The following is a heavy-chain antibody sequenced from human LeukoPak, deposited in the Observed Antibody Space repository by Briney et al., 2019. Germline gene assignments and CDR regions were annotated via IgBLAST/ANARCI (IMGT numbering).Heavy chain of an antibody. D-gene: IGHD3-22*01. V-gene: IGHV4-39*01. CDR2: MYYSGST. CDR3: ARQYCDSSGYYLWYFDY. CDR1: GGSFTSSTYY. Sequence: RSSETLSLTCTVSGGSFTSSTYYWGWIRQPPGKGLEWIGSMYYSGSTYYNQSLKSRLIISVDTSTNQFSLKLTSVTAADTAMYYCARQYCDSSGYYLWYFDYWGQGTLVTVSS. J-gene: IGHJ4*02.